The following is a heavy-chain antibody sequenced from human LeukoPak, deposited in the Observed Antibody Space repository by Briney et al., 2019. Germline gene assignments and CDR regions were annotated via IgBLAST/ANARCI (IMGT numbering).Heavy chain of an antibody. CDR3: ARGGAPC. D-gene: IGHD4/OR15-4a*01. CDR1: EVTFSTYT. J-gene: IGHJ4*02. V-gene: IGHV3-21*01. Sequence: GGSLRLSCAASEVTFSTYTMTWVRQAPGKGLEWVSSISGSGNYIYYADSLKGRFTISRDNAKNSLYLQMNSLRAEDTAVYYCARGGAPCWGQGTLVTVSS. CDR2: ISGSGNYI.